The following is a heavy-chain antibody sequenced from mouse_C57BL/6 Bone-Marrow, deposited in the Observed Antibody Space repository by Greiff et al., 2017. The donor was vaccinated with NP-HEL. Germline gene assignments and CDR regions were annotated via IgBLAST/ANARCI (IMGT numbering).Heavy chain of an antibody. Sequence: EVMLVEPGGGLVKPGGSLKLSCAASGFTFSSYAMSWVRQTPEKRLEWVATISAGGSYTYYPDNVKGRFTISRDNAKNNLYLQMSNLKSEDTAMYYCASYYDNYAWLAYWGQGTLVTVSA. J-gene: IGHJ3*01. V-gene: IGHV5-4*03. CDR2: ISAGGSYT. CDR1: GFTFSSYA. CDR3: ASYYDNYAWLAY. D-gene: IGHD2-1*01.